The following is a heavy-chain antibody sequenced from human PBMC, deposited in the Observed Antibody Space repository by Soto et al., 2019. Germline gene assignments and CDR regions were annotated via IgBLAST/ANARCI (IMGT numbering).Heavy chain of an antibody. Sequence: PSETLSLTCTVSGGSISSGGYYWSWIRQHPGKGLEWIGYIYYSGSTYYNPSLKSRVTISVDTSKNQFSLKLSSVTAADTAVYYCARDKLWFGELQNYYYMDVWGKGTTVTVSS. D-gene: IGHD3-10*01. CDR2: IYYSGST. CDR1: GGSISSGGYY. CDR3: ARDKLWFGELQNYYYMDV. J-gene: IGHJ6*03. V-gene: IGHV4-31*03.